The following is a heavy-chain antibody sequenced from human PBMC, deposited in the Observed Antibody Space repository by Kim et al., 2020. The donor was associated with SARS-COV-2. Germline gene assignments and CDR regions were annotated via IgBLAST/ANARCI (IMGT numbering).Heavy chain of an antibody. V-gene: IGHV3-30*18. J-gene: IGHJ4*02. CDR3: AKDWRQVVGSTWG. Sequence: GGSLRLSCAASGFTFSSYGMHWVRQAPGKGLEWVAVISYDGSNKYYADSVKGRFTISRDNSKNTLYLQMNSLRAEDTAVYYCAKDWRQVVGSTWGWGQGTLVTVSS. D-gene: IGHD1-26*01. CDR1: GFTFSSYG. CDR2: ISYDGSNK.